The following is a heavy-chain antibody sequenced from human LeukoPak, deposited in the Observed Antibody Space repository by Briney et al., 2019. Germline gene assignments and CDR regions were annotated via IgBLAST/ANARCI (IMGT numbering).Heavy chain of an antibody. V-gene: IGHV3-9*01. CDR2: INWNSGSI. CDR3: AKDLSAYYYYGMDV. Sequence: PGWSLRLSCAASGFTFDDYGMHWVRQAPGKGLEWVSGINWNSGSIAYGDSVKGRFTISRDNAKNSLYLQMNSLRAEDTALYYCAKDLSAYYYYGMDVWGQGTTVTVSS. CDR1: GFTFDDYG. J-gene: IGHJ6*02.